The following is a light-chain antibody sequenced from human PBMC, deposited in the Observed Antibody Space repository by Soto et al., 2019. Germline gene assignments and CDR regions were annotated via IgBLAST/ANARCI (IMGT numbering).Light chain of an antibody. CDR3: QQSYSTLLIT. CDR2: GTS. V-gene: IGKV1-39*01. J-gene: IGKJ5*01. CDR1: QAINTY. Sequence: DIQMTQSPSFLSASVGDIVTISCRASQAINTYLNWYQQKPGKAPKLLIYGTSDLQNGVPSRFSGGGSGTDFTLTISSLQPEDFATSYCQQSYSTLLITFGQGTRLEV.